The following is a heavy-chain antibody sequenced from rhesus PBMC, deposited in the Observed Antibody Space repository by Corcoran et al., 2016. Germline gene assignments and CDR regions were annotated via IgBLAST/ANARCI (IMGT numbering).Heavy chain of an antibody. CDR2: LYGRSTST. V-gene: IGHV4S10*01. CDR3: ARDRIVGATDY. J-gene: IGHJ4*01. D-gene: IGHD1-44*02. CDR1: GGSISDSYR. Sequence: QVQLQESGPGVVKPSETLSLTCAVSGGSISDSYRWSWIRQPPGQGLEWIGYLYGRSTSTNSHPSRKSRVTISKDPSKNQFSLKLSSVTAADTAVYYCARDRIVGATDYWGQGVLVTVSS.